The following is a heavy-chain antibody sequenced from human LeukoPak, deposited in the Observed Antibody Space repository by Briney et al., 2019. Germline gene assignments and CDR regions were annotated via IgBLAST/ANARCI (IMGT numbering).Heavy chain of an antibody. V-gene: IGHV1-69*13. CDR3: ARGRMAGTYVFDY. CDR2: IIPIFGTA. CDR1: GDTFSSYA. D-gene: IGHD6-19*01. Sequence: SVKVTCKASGDTFSSYAISWVRQAPGQGLEWMGGIIPIFGTANYAQKFQGRVTITADESTSTAYMELSSLRSEDTAVYYCARGRMAGTYVFDYWGQGTLVTVSS. J-gene: IGHJ4*02.